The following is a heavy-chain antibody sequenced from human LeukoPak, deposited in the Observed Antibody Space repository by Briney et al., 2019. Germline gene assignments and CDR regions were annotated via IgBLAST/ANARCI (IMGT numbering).Heavy chain of an antibody. CDR2: MYLSGTT. D-gene: IGHD3-22*01. CDR1: GDSINSLDL. Sequence: PSGTLSLTCTVSGDSINSLDLWSWVRQPPGKGLEWIGEMYLSGTTYSNPSVKSRVTISIDKSKNQFFLNLSSVTAADTAVYYCAGLVGRYSSGLYYYYFDYWGQGTLVTVSS. J-gene: IGHJ4*02. CDR3: AGLVGRYSSGLYYYYFDY. V-gene: IGHV4-4*02.